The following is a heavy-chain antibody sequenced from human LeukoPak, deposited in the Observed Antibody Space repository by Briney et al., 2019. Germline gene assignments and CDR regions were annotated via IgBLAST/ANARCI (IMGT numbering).Heavy chain of an antibody. V-gene: IGHV3-73*01. CDR1: GFTFSGSA. Sequence: GGSLRLSCAASGFTFSGSAMHWVRQASGKGLEWVGRIRSKANSYATAYAASVKGRFTISRDDSKNTAYLQMNSLKTEDTAVYYCTRHHPIVVVAGHWGQGTLVTVSS. CDR3: TRHHPIVVVAGH. CDR2: IRSKANSYAT. J-gene: IGHJ4*02. D-gene: IGHD2-15*01.